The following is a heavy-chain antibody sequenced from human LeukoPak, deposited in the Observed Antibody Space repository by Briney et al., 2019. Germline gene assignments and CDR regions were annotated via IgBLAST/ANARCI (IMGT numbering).Heavy chain of an antibody. D-gene: IGHD6-13*01. CDR1: GGSISSGDYY. CDR2: IYYSGST. CDR3: AGSSSCSNFDY. Sequence: PSQTLSLTCTVSGGSISSGDYYWSWIRQPPGKGLEWIGYIYYSGSTHYNPSLKSRVTISVDTSKNQFSLKLSSVTAADTAVYDCAGSSSCSNFDYWGQGTLVTVSS. V-gene: IGHV4-30-4*08. J-gene: IGHJ4*02.